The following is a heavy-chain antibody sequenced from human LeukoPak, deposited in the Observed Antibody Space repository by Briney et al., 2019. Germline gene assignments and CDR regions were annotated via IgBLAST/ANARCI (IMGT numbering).Heavy chain of an antibody. D-gene: IGHD1-26*01. Sequence: PGGSLRLSCAASGFTFDDYGMTWVRQAPGKGLEWVANINEDGSTKYYLGSVKGRFTISRDNALNSLYLHMDSLRAEDTAIYYCARDARGSYYESWGQGTLVTVSS. CDR3: ARDARGSYYES. V-gene: IGHV3-7*01. J-gene: IGHJ5*02. CDR2: INEDGSTK. CDR1: GFTFDDYG.